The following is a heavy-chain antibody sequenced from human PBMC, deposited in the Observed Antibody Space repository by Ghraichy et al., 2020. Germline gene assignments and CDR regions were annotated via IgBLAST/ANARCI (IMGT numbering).Heavy chain of an antibody. CDR2: IYSGGAT. CDR1: GFTVSSTY. J-gene: IGHJ5*02. CDR3: ARTFGSFFNWFDH. V-gene: IGHV3-53*04. D-gene: IGHD1-26*01. Sequence: GGSLRLSCAASGFTVSSTYMSWIRQASGKGLEWVSVIYSGGATYYADSVKGRFTISRHNSKNTLHLQMNGLSDEDTAMYYCARTFGSFFNWFDHWGQGTLVTVSS.